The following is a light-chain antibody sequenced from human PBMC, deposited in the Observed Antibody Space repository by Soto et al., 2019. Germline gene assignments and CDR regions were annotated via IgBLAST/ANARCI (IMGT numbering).Light chain of an antibody. CDR3: MVSFGGALVV. J-gene: IGLJ2*01. Sequence: QAVVTQEPSLTVSPGGTVTLTCASSTGAVTSGHYPYWFQQKPGQAPRTLIYDTSNKQSWTPARFSGSLLGGKAALTLSGAQPEDEAEYYCMVSFGGALVVFGGGTKLTVL. V-gene: IGLV7-46*01. CDR1: TGAVTSGHY. CDR2: DTS.